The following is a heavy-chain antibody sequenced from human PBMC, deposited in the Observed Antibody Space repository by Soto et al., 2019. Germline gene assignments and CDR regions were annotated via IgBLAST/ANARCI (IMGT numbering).Heavy chain of an antibody. D-gene: IGHD2-15*01. V-gene: IGHV3-30*18. CDR3: AKELPIVVVVAATHYGMDV. CDR1: GFTFSSYG. CDR2: ISYDGSNK. J-gene: IGHJ6*02. Sequence: GGSLRLSCAASGFTFSSYGMHWVRQAPGKGLEWVAVISYDGSNKYYADSMKGRFTISRDNSKNTLYLQMNSLRAEDTAVYYCAKELPIVVVVAATHYGMDVWGQGTTVTVSS.